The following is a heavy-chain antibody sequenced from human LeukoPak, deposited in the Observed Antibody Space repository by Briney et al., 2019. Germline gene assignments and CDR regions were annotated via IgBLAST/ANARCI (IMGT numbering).Heavy chain of an antibody. CDR3: ARDANGSYQPFDY. J-gene: IGHJ4*02. V-gene: IGHV1-2*02. D-gene: IGHD1-26*01. Sequence: ASVKVSCKASGYTFTGYYMHWVRQAPGQGLEWTGWINPNSGGTNYAQKFQGRVTMTRDTSISTAYMELSRLRSDDTAVYYCARDANGSYQPFDYWGQGTLVTVSS. CDR1: GYTFTGYY. CDR2: INPNSGGT.